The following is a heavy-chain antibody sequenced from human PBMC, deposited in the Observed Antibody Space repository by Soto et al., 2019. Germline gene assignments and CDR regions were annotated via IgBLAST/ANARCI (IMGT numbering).Heavy chain of an antibody. CDR3: ARDVDSGYAYFDY. D-gene: IGHD5-12*01. CDR1: VGTFGSSA. Sequence: SAKGSREPSVGTFGSSAIIWVRQPPGQGLEWMGGIIPIFGTANYAQKFQGRVTITADESTSTAYMELSSLRSEDTAVYYCARDVDSGYAYFDYWRQGTLVTVSS. J-gene: IGHJ4*02. CDR2: IIPIFGTA. V-gene: IGHV1-69*13.